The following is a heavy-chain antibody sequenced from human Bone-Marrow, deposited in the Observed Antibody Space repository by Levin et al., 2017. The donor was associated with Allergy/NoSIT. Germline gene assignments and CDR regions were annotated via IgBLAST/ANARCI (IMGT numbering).Heavy chain of an antibody. CDR1: GFVFSDSA. Sequence: PGGSLRLSCAASGFVFSDSAIHWVRQAAGKGLEWVGHIISTTYGHATSYGASMKCSFTISRDDSKDTAYLQMNSLKTEETSLYYCTRNGGNYEFWGQGTQVTVSS. V-gene: IGHV3-73*01. J-gene: IGHJ4*02. CDR3: TRNGGNYEF. CDR2: IISTTYGHAT. D-gene: IGHD3-16*01.